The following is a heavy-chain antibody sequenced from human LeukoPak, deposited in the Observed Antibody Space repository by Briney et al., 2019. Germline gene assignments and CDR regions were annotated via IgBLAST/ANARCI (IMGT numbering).Heavy chain of an antibody. V-gene: IGHV4-59*01. J-gene: IGHJ3*02. CDR2: IYYSGST. CDR1: GGSNSSYY. CDR3: ARGLRDAFDI. Sequence: SETLSLTCTVSGGSNSSYYWSWIRQPPGKGLEWIGYIYYSGSTNYNPSLKSRVTISVDTSKNQFSLKLSSVTAADTAVYYCARGLRDAFDIWGQGTMVTVSS.